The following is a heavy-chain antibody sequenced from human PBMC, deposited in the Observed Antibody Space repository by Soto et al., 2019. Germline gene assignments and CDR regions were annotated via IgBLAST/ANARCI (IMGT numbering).Heavy chain of an antibody. CDR3: AKDGLTVVTRRYYFDY. CDR1: GFTFSSYA. D-gene: IGHD2-21*02. CDR2: IRGSGGST. J-gene: IGHJ4*02. Sequence: GGSLRLSCAASGFTFSSYAMSWVRQAPGKGLEWVSAIRGSGGSTYYADSVKGRFTISRDNSKNTLYLQMNSLRAEDTAVYYCAKDGLTVVTRRYYFDYWGQGTLVTVSS. V-gene: IGHV3-23*01.